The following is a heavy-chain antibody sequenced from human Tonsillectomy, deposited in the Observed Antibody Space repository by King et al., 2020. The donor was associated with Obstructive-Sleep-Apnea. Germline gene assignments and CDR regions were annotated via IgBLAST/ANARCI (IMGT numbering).Heavy chain of an antibody. Sequence: VQLQQWGAGLLKPSETLSLTCAVYGGSFSGYDWSWIRQPPGKGLEWIGEINHSGSTNYNPSLKSRVTISVDTSKNQFSLKLSSVTAADTAVYYCARATNEYGDYEVYFDSWGQGTLVTVSS. D-gene: IGHD4-17*01. CDR3: ARATNEYGDYEVYFDS. V-gene: IGHV4-34*01. CDR2: INHSGST. J-gene: IGHJ4*02. CDR1: GGSFSGYD.